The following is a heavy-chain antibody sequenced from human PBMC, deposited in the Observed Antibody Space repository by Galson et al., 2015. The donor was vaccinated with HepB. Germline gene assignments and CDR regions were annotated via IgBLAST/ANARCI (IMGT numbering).Heavy chain of an antibody. CDR2: IDGSSRYI. D-gene: IGHD1-1*01. CDR1: GLAFSSST. V-gene: IGHV3-21*01. Sequence: SLRLSCAASGLAFSSSTMNWVRQAPGKGLEWVSSIDGSSRYIYFADSLKGRFTTSRDDAKNTLFLQMNSLRAEDTAVYYCVSLVERQDVAFDIWGQGTMVTVSS. J-gene: IGHJ3*02. CDR3: VSLVERQDVAFDI.